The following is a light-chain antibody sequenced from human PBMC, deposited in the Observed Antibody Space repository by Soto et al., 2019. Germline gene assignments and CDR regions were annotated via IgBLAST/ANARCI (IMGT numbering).Light chain of an antibody. Sequence: AIQMTQSPSSLAASIGARVTITCRASQGVRNDLGWYQQKPGKAPRLLIFGASTLQTGVPSRFSGSGSGTDFTLTISDLQSEDFATYYCLQGWTFGQGTRVEIK. V-gene: IGKV1-6*01. CDR3: LQGWT. CDR2: GAS. CDR1: QGVRND. J-gene: IGKJ1*01.